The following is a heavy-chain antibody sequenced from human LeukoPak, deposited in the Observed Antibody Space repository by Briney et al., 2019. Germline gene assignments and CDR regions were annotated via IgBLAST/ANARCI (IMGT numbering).Heavy chain of an antibody. Sequence: RASVNVSCKASLGSLRRYAFAWVRPAAGQGLEWMGGIMPVLDTGSNAQGFQGRVTITADRSTSTAYMELRSLRPEDAALYYCAARDNGNDLLSYHAMDVWGNGSTVTVSS. CDR2: IMPVLDTG. CDR3: AARDNGNDLLSYHAMDV. V-gene: IGHV1-69*06. J-gene: IGHJ6*04. D-gene: IGHD1-1*01. CDR1: LGSLRRYA.